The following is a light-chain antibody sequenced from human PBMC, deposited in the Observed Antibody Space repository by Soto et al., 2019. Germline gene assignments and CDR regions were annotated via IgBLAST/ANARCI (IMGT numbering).Light chain of an antibody. CDR3: CSYAGSTTPVV. V-gene: IGLV2-23*01. Sequence: QSVLTQPASVSGSPGQSITISCTGTSSDVGSYNLVSWYQQHPGKAPKLMIYEGSKRPSGVSNRFSGSKSGNTASLTISGRQAEDEADYYCCSYAGSTTPVVFGGGTQLTVL. J-gene: IGLJ2*01. CDR1: SSDVGSYNL. CDR2: EGS.